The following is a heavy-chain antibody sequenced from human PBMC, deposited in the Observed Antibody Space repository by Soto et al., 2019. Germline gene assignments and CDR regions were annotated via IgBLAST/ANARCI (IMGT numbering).Heavy chain of an antibody. Sequence: SETLSLTCAVSGGSMSSYFWSWIRQPAGKGLERIGRIYSSGSTSYNPSIKSRVTLSVDTSKNQVSLRLNSMTAADTAVYYCARVLSAFDXWGQGTLVTVSX. J-gene: IGHJ5*02. CDR2: IYSSGST. CDR3: ARVLSAFDX. V-gene: IGHV4-4*07. CDR1: GGSMSSYF.